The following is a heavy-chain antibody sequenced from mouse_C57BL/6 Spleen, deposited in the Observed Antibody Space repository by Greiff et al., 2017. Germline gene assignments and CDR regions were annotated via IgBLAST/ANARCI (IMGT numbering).Heavy chain of an antibody. J-gene: IGHJ3*01. D-gene: IGHD2-4*01. CDR2: IYPRDGST. V-gene: IGHV1-85*01. Sequence: VQLQQSGPELVKPGASVKLSCKASGYTFTSYDINRVKQRPGQGLEWIGWIYPRDGSTKYNEKFKGKDTLTVDTSSSTAYMELHSLTSEDAAVYFCAREEIYYDYDGSWFAYWGQGTLVTVAA. CDR1: GYTFTSYD. CDR3: AREEIYYDYDGSWFAY.